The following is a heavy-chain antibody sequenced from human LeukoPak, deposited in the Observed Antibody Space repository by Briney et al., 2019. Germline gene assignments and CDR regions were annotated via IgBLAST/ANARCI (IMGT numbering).Heavy chain of an antibody. D-gene: IGHD1-26*01. CDR2: IYYSGST. J-gene: IGHJ4*02. CDR1: GGSFSGYY. CDR3: ARSLGARPGY. V-gene: IGHV4-31*11. Sequence: SVTLSLTCVVYGGSFSGYYWSWIRQHPGKGLEWIGYIYYSGSTYYNPSLKSRVTISVDTSKNQFSLKLSSVTAADTAVYYCARSLGARPGYWGQGTLVTVSS.